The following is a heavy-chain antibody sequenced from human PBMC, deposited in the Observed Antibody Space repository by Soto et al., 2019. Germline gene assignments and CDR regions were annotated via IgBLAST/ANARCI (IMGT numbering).Heavy chain of an antibody. CDR1: GGSISSYY. CDR3: ARAQGGMDV. Sequence: QVQLQESGPGLVKPSETLSLTCTVSGGSISSYYWSWIRQPPGKGLEWIGYIYYSGSTNYNPSLNSRVTISVDTSKNQFSLKLSSVTAADAAVYYCARAQGGMDVWGQGTTVTVSS. J-gene: IGHJ6*02. V-gene: IGHV4-59*08. CDR2: IYYSGST.